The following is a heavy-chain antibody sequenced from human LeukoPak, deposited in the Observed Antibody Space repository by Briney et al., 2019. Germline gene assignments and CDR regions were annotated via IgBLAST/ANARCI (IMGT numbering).Heavy chain of an antibody. CDR3: AKRPRDSSGYYLGAFDG. Sequence: GGSLRLSCTASGFTFSTYAMTWVRQAPGKGPDWVSAIGASGADTYYADSAKGRFTVSRDNSKNTLYLQMSSLRADDTAVYFCAKRPRDSSGYYLGAFDGWGQGTTVTVSS. CDR2: IGASGADT. V-gene: IGHV3-23*01. J-gene: IGHJ3*01. D-gene: IGHD3-22*01. CDR1: GFTFSTYA.